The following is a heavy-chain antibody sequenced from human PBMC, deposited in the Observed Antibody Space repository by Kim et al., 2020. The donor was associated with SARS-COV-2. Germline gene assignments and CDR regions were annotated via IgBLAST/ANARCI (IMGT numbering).Heavy chain of an antibody. CDR2: GST. Sequence: GSTDSNPSLKSRVTISVDTSKNQFSLKLSSVTAADTAVYYCARERESRFDYWGQGTLVTVSS. V-gene: IGHV4-31*02. D-gene: IGHD3-10*01. CDR3: ARERESRFDY. J-gene: IGHJ4*02.